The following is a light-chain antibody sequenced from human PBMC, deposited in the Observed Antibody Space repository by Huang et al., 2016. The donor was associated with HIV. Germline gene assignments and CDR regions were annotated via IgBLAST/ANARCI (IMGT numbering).Light chain of an antibody. Sequence: DIQMTQSSSTLSASVGDTVTIACRASQSVSTWLAWYQQQAGRAPNRLIYEASTLESGVPSRFSVGGSGTDFTLTISSLQPDDFATYYCQQYKSFPWTFGQGTKVEV. CDR2: EAS. V-gene: IGKV1-5*03. CDR3: QQYKSFPWT. CDR1: QSVSTW. J-gene: IGKJ1*01.